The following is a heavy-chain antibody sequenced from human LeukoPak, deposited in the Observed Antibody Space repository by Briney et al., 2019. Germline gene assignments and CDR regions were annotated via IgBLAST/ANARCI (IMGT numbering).Heavy chain of an antibody. D-gene: IGHD4/OR15-4a*01. Sequence: GGSLRLSCAASEFTFSSYWMSWVRQAPGKGLEWVASIKQDGSEKYYVDSVKGRVTISRDNPKNSLYLQMNSLRAEDTAVYYCARVFGAGYSDYWGQGTLVTVSS. J-gene: IGHJ4*02. CDR2: IKQDGSEK. CDR1: EFTFSSYW. V-gene: IGHV3-7*01. CDR3: ARVFGAGYSDY.